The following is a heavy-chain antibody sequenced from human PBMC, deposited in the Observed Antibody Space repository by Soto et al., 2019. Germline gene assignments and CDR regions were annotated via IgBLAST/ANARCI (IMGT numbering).Heavy chain of an antibody. CDR3: ARPTSTGTTSGYYFDY. Sequence: QVQLVQSGAEVKKPGSSVKVSCKASGGTFSSYPISWVRQAPGQGLEWMGRIIPILDITDYAQRFQDRVTITADKSTSTAYMELSSLSSDDTAVYYCARPTSTGTTSGYYFDYWGQGTLVTVSS. D-gene: IGHD1-7*01. V-gene: IGHV1-69*02. J-gene: IGHJ4*02. CDR1: GGTFSSYP. CDR2: IIPILDIT.